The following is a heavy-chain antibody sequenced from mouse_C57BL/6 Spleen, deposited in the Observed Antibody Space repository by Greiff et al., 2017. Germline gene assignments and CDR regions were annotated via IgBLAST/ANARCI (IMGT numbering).Heavy chain of an antibody. Sequence: QVHVKQPGAELVKPGASLKLSCKASGYTFTSYWMPWVRQRPGQGLEWFGMIHPTSGSNKYKEKVKNNATMTVDKSSRTAYMQLSGLSSEDSAVYYCARRGFFMTTVVATGFDYWGQGTTLTVSS. D-gene: IGHD1-1*01. CDR1: GYTFTSYW. CDR2: IHPTSGSN. CDR3: ARRGFFMTTVVATGFDY. J-gene: IGHJ2*01. V-gene: IGHV1-64*01.